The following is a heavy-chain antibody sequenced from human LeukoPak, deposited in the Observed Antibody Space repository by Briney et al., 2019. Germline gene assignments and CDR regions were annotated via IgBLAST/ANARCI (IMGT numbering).Heavy chain of an antibody. V-gene: IGHV3-30*18. CDR3: AKLGAPMRGEWNGFDP. J-gene: IGHJ5*02. CDR2: ISYDGRNK. CDR1: GFTFSSYG. D-gene: IGHD3-16*01. Sequence: QPGTSLRLSCAASGFTFSSYGMHWVRQAPGKGLEWVAIISYDGRNKYYADSVKGRFTISRDNSKNTLYLQMNSLRVEDTAVYYCAKLGAPMRGEWNGFDPWGQGTLVTVSS.